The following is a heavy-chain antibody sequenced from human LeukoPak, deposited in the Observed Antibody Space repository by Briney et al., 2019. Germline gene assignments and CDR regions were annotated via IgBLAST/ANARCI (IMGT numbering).Heavy chain of an antibody. Sequence: GGSLRLSCAASGFTFSSYGMHWVRQAPGKGLEWVAVFWFDGSNKYYAESVKGRFTISRDNSKNTLYLQMNSLRAEDTAVYYCAREEYAESHAEYFQYWGQGTLVTVSP. J-gene: IGHJ1*01. CDR1: GFTFSSYG. D-gene: IGHD2-2*01. CDR3: AREEYAESHAEYFQY. V-gene: IGHV3-33*01. CDR2: FWFDGSNK.